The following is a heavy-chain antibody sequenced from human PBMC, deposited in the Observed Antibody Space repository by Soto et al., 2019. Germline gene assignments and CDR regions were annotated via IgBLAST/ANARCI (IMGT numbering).Heavy chain of an antibody. V-gene: IGHV5-10-1*01. D-gene: IGHD3-16*01. CDR1: GYNFITDW. Sequence: GESLKISCKGSGYNFITDWISWVRQMPGKGLGWMGRIDPTDSYTKYSPSFEGHVTISADKSISTAYLQWSSLKASDSAVYYCARLSRASFALDVWGQGTTVTSP. CDR3: ARLSRASFALDV. CDR2: IDPTDSYT. J-gene: IGHJ6*02.